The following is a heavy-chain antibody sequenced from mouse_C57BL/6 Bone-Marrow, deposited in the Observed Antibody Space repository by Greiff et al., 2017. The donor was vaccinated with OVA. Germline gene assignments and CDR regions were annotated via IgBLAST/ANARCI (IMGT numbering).Heavy chain of an antibody. CDR1: GYTFTSYG. J-gene: IGHJ2*01. D-gene: IGHD3-1*01. V-gene: IGHV1-81*01. CDR2: IYPRSGNT. CDR3: ARSGLPGY. Sequence: VKLVESGAELARPGASVKLSCKASGYTFTSYGISWVKQRTGQGLEWIGEIYPRSGNTYYNEKFKGKATLTADKSSSTAYMELRSLTSEDSAVYFCARSGLPGYWGQGTTLTVSS.